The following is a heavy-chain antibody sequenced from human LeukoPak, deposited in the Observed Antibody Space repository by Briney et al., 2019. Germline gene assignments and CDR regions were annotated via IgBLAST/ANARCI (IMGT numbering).Heavy chain of an antibody. Sequence: GGSLRLSCAASGFTSTTYSISWVRHAPGGGLEWVSSINSSSSYINYADSVKGRFTNSRDNAKNSLYLQMNSLRAEDTAVYYCARPITPFYGMDVWGQGTTVTVSS. CDR2: INSSSSYI. CDR1: GFTSTTYS. J-gene: IGHJ6*02. D-gene: IGHD3-10*01. CDR3: ARPITPFYGMDV. V-gene: IGHV3-21*01.